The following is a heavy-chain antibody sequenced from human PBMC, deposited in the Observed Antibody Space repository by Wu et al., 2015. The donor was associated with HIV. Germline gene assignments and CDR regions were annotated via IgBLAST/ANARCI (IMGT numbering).Heavy chain of an antibody. CDR2: INHSGST. CDR3: ARGGAPTVTTHLDGMDV. CDR1: GGSFSGYY. J-gene: IGHJ6*02. Sequence: QVQLQQWGAGLLKPSETLSLTCAVYGGSFSGYYWSWIRQPPGKGLEWIGEINHSGSTNYNPSLKSRVTISVDTSKNQFSLKLSSVTAADTAVYYCARGGAPTVTTHLDGMDVWGQGTTVTVSS. D-gene: IGHD4-17*01. V-gene: IGHV4-34*01.